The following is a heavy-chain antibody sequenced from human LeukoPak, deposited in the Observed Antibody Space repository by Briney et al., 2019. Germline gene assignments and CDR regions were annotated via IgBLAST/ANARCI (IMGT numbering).Heavy chain of an antibody. CDR3: AKGYYDYVWGSYYFGY. CDR2: ISGSGGST. D-gene: IGHD3-16*01. V-gene: IGHV3-23*01. CDR1: GFTVSSNY. J-gene: IGHJ4*02. Sequence: GGSLRLSCAASGFTVSSNYMSRVRQAPGKGLEWVSAISGSGGSTYYADSVKGRFTISRDNSKNTLYLQMNSLRAEDTDVYYCAKGYYDYVWGSYYFGYWGQGTLVTVSS.